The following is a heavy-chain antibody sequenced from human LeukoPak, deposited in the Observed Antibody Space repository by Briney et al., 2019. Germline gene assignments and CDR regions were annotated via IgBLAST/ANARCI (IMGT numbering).Heavy chain of an antibody. V-gene: IGHV5-51*01. Sequence: GESLKISCEGSGYSFTNYWIGWVRHMPGKGLKWMGIIYPGDSDARYNPSCQGKVTNSANKSISTAYLQWSSLKASDTAMYYCPRAPMGGYGRYHFFQDVWGKGTTVIISS. CDR3: PRAPMGGYGRYHFFQDV. J-gene: IGHJ6*03. D-gene: IGHD3-16*01. CDR2: IYPGDSDA. CDR1: GYSFTNYW.